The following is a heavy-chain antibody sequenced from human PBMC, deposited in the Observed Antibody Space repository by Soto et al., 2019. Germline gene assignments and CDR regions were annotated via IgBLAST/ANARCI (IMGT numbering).Heavy chain of an antibody. V-gene: IGHV3-11*01. CDR3: ASGTNGAFFVY. CDR1: GFTFSDYY. D-gene: IGHD2-8*01. Sequence: QVQLVESGGGLVKPGGSLRLSCAASGFTFSDYYMSWIHQAPGKGLEWVSYISSRSSTIFYADSVKGRFTISRDNVKKSLYLQMNSLRAEDTAVYYCASGTNGAFFVYWGQGILVTVSS. J-gene: IGHJ4*02. CDR2: ISSRSSTI.